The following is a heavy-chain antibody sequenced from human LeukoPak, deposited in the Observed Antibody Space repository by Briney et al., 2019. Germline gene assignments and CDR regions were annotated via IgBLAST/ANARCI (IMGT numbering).Heavy chain of an antibody. CDR2: INPNSGDT. CDR3: AGVYSIRSIDY. V-gene: IGHV1-2*06. D-gene: IGHD2-15*01. Sequence: ASVKVSCQASGYTFTGYYMHWVRQAPGQGLEGMGRINPNSGDTNYAQKCQGRVTMTRDTSINTAYMELTRLTSDDTAVYYCAGVYSIRSIDYWGQGTLVTVSS. J-gene: IGHJ4*02. CDR1: GYTFTGYY.